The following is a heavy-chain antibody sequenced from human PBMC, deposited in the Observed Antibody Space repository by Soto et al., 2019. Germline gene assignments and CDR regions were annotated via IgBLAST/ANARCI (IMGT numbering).Heavy chain of an antibody. CDR1: GDSISSSNYF. J-gene: IGHJ4*02. CDR3: ARHTPAISISDH. CDR2: IYYSGST. D-gene: IGHD2-15*01. V-gene: IGHV4-39*01. Sequence: SETLSLTCTVSGDSISSSNYFWGWIRQPPGKGLEWIGTIYYSGSTYYNPSLKSRVTISVDTSKNQSSLKLSSVTAADTAVYYCARHTPAISISDHWGQGTLVTVSS.